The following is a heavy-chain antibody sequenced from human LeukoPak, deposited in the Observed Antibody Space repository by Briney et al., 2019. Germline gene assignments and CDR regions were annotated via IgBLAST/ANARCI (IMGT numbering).Heavy chain of an antibody. CDR3: ARGGSYLSAFDI. J-gene: IGHJ3*02. Sequence: GGSLRLSCAASGFTFSSYSMNWVRQAPGKGLEWVSSISSSSSYIYYADSVKGRFTISRDNYKNTLYLRMNSLRAEDTAVYYCARGGSYLSAFDIWGQGTMVTVSS. V-gene: IGHV3-21*04. CDR2: ISSSSSYI. D-gene: IGHD1-26*01. CDR1: GFTFSSYS.